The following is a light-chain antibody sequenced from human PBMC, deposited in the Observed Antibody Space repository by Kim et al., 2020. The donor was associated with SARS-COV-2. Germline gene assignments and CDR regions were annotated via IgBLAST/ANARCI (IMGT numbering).Light chain of an antibody. CDR1: HSDVGGYNY. CDR2: DVT. J-gene: IGLJ3*02. Sequence: VTISCTGTHSDVGGYNYVSWYQQLPGKAPKLIIYDVTERPSGVSNRFSGSKSGNTASLTISGLQPEDEAHYYCSSYTTTNAFVLFGGGTQLTVL. V-gene: IGLV2-14*03. CDR3: SSYTTTNAFVL.